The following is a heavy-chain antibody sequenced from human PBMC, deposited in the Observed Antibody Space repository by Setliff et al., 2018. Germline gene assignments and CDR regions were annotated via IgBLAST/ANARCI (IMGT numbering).Heavy chain of an antibody. CDR1: GGSINNYY. D-gene: IGHD3-10*01. Sequence: SETLSLTCTVSGGSINNYYWSWIRQAPGKGLEWVGYVYYTGTTNYSPSLKGRVIISVDASKNRLSLQLNSVTPDDTAVYYCARDLNRWFGEFAFDNWGQGTMVTVSS. V-gene: IGHV4-59*01. J-gene: IGHJ3*02. CDR2: VYYTGTT. CDR3: ARDLNRWFGEFAFDN.